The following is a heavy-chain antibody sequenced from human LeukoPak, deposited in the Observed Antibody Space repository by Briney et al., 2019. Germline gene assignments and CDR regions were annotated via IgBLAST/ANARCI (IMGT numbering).Heavy chain of an antibody. J-gene: IGHJ4*02. CDR2: ISGSGGST. D-gene: IGHD2-15*01. CDR3: VPYCSGGSCYYDFDY. V-gene: IGHV3-23*01. Sequence: PGGSLRLSCAASGFTFSSYGMSWVRQAPGKGLEWVSAISGSGGSTYYADSVKGRFTISRDNSKNTLYLQMNSLRAEDTAVYYVVPYCSGGSCYYDFDYWGQGTLVTVSS. CDR1: GFTFSSYG.